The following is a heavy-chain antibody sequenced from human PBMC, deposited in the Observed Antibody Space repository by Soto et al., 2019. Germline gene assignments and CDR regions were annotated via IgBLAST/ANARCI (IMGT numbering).Heavy chain of an antibody. V-gene: IGHV1-2*04. CDR3: ARVRGYGTGRIAAAGTSGYGMDV. CDR1: GYTFTGYY. D-gene: IGHD6-13*01. Sequence: ASVKVSCKASGYTFTGYYMHWVRQAPGQGLEWMGWINPNSGGTNYAQKFQGWVTMTRDTSISTAYMELSRLRSDDTAVYYCARVRGYGTGRIAAAGTSGYGMDVWGQGTTVTVSS. CDR2: INPNSGGT. J-gene: IGHJ6*02.